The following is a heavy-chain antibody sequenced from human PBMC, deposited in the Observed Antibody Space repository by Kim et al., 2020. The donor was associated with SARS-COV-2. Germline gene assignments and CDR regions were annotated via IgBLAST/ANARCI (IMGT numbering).Heavy chain of an antibody. CDR3: ARVRGWYYYYGMDV. CDR2: INAGNGNT. Sequence: ASVKVSCKASGYTFTSYAMHWVRQAPGQRLEWMGWINAGNGNTKYSQKFQGRVTITRDTSASTAYMELSSLRSEDTAVYYCARVRGWYYYYGMDVWGQGTTVTVSS. CDR1: GYTFTSYA. D-gene: IGHD6-19*01. J-gene: IGHJ6*02. V-gene: IGHV1-3*01.